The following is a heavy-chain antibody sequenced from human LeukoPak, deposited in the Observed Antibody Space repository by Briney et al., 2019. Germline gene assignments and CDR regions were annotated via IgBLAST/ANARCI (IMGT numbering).Heavy chain of an antibody. CDR3: ANDLGDNWFDP. V-gene: IGHV3-33*06. CDR1: GFTFSSYG. CDR2: IWYDGSNK. Sequence: AGRSLRLSCAASGFTFSSYGMHWVRQAPGKGLEWVAVIWYDGSNKYYADSVKGRFTISRDNSKNTLYLQMNSLRAEDTAVYYCANDLGDNWFDPWGQGTLVTVSS. J-gene: IGHJ5*02.